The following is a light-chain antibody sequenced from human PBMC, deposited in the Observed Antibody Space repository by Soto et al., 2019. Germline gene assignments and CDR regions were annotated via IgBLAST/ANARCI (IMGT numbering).Light chain of an antibody. Sequence: DFVMTQSPLSLPVTPGEPASISCRSSQSLLHSDGYNYLVWYLQKPGQSPQLLIYLGSNRASGVPDRFSGSGSGTDFTLKISRVEAEDVGVYYCMEALQTPWTFGQGTKVEIK. V-gene: IGKV2-28*01. J-gene: IGKJ1*01. CDR1: QSLLHSDGYNY. CDR2: LGS. CDR3: MEALQTPWT.